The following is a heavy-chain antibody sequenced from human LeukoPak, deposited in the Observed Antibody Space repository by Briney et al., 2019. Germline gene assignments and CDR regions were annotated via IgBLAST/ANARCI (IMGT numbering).Heavy chain of an antibody. CDR2: IKQDGSES. Sequence: GSLKLSCAASGFTFSSYWLSWVRLAPGKGLEWVANIKQDGSESYYVDSVKGRFTISRDNAKNSLYLQMNSLRAEDTAVYYCARSVEVYYYMDGWGKGTTVTVSS. D-gene: IGHD2-15*01. V-gene: IGHV3-7*01. CDR1: GFTFSSYW. J-gene: IGHJ6*03. CDR3: ARSVEVYYYMDG.